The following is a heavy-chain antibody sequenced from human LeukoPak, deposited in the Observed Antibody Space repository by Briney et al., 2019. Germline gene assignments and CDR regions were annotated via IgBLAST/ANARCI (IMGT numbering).Heavy chain of an antibody. J-gene: IGHJ6*04. CDR1: GFIFGSYS. V-gene: IGHV3-21*01. D-gene: IGHD3-10*02. CDR2: ISRSSHNI. CDR3: AELGITMIGGV. Sequence: GGSLRLSCAASGFIFGSYSMNWVRQAPGKGLEWVSCISRSSHNIYYADSMKGRFTVSRDNAKNSLYLQMNSLRAEDTAVYYCAELGITMIGGVWGKGTTVTISS.